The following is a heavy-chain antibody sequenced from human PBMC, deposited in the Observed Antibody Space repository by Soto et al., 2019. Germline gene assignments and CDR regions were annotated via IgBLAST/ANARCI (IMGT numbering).Heavy chain of an antibody. CDR2: IIPILGIA. Sequence: GASVKVSCKASGGTFSSYTISWVRQAPGQGLEWMGRIIPILGIANYAQKFQGRVTITADKSTSTAYMELSSLRSEDTAVYYCARLAPQGDAFDIWGQGKMVTVS. CDR1: GGTFSSYT. J-gene: IGHJ3*02. CDR3: ARLAPQGDAFDI. V-gene: IGHV1-69*02.